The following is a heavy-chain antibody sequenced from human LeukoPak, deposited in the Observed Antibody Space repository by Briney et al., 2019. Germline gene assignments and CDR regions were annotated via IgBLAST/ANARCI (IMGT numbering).Heavy chain of an antibody. CDR2: ISGSSNYI. Sequence: GGSLRLSCAASGFTFSDYTMNWVRLAPGKGLEWVSSISGSSNYIYYADSVKGRFTISRGNAKNSLYLQMNSLRVEDTAVYYCAKRHWGSFDYWGQGTLVTVSS. CDR3: AKRHWGSFDY. J-gene: IGHJ4*02. V-gene: IGHV3-21*01. CDR1: GFTFSDYT. D-gene: IGHD7-27*01.